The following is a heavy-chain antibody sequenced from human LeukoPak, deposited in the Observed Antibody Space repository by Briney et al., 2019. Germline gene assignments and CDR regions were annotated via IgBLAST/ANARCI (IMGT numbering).Heavy chain of an antibody. CDR3: ARGGIFGVTITENDY. D-gene: IGHD3-3*01. Sequence: ASVTVSFKASGYTFTAYGISWVRQAPGQGLEWMGWINVYDGDTKYAQKLQDRVTMSTDTSTSTAYMELRSLTLDDTALYYCARGGIFGVTITENDYWGQGSLVTVSS. J-gene: IGHJ4*02. CDR2: INVYDGDT. CDR1: GYTFTAYG. V-gene: IGHV1-18*01.